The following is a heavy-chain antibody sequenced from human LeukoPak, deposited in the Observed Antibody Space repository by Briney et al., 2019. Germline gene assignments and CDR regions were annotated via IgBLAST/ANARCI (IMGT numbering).Heavy chain of an antibody. CDR2: ISYDGSNK. D-gene: IGHD6-6*01. V-gene: IGHV3-30*04. CDR1: GFTFSSYA. J-gene: IGHJ6*03. CDR3: ARDYSSWPYYYYYYYMDV. Sequence: PGGSLRLSCAASGFTFSSYAMHRVRQAPGKGLEWVAVISYDGSNKYYADSVKGRFTISRDNSKNTLYLQMNSLRAEDTAVYYCARDYSSWPYYYYYYYMDVWGKGTTVTVSS.